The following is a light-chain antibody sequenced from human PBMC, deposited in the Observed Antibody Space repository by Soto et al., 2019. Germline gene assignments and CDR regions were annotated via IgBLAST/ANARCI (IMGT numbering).Light chain of an antibody. CDR2: ESS. J-gene: IGKJ1*01. CDR3: QQRSNWPQT. Sequence: LLTQSPVTLSFAPSAIVXQSSRASQSLGKDLAWYQQKPGQAPRLLIYESSNRATGIAARFSGSGSGTDFTLTISSLEPEDFAVYYCQQRSNWPQTFGQGTKVDIK. CDR1: QSLGKD. V-gene: IGKV3-11*01.